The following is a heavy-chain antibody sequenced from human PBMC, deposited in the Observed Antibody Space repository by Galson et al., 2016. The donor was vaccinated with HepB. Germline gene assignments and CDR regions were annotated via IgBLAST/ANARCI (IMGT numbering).Heavy chain of an antibody. D-gene: IGHD3-10*01. Sequence: SLRLSCAASGFTVSSKYMSWVRQAPGKGLEWVSVIDGGGSTYYADSVKGRLTISRDSARNTLLLQMESLRAEDTAIYYCASAYYHYYYYYAMDVWGQGTTVTVSS. V-gene: IGHV3-53*01. J-gene: IGHJ6*02. CDR1: GFTVSSKY. CDR3: ASAYYHYYYYYAMDV. CDR2: IDGGGST.